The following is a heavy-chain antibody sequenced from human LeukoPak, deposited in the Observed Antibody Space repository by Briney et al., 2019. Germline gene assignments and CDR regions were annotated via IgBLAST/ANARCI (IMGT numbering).Heavy chain of an antibody. J-gene: IGHJ4*02. CDR1: GYTFTDYY. V-gene: IGHV1-2*02. CDR3: AGAHFTIAAAFDY. D-gene: IGHD6-13*01. CDR2: INPNSGGT. Sequence: AASVKVSCKASGYTFTDYYMHWVRQAPGQGLEWMGWINPNSGGTNYAQKFQGRVTMTRDTSISTAYMELSRLRSDDTAVYYCAGAHFTIAAAFDYWGQGTLVTVSS.